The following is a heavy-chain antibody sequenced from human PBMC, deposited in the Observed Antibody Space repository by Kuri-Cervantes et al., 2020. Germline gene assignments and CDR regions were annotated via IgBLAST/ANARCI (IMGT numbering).Heavy chain of an antibody. CDR2: IKQDGSEK. CDR1: GFTFSSYG. Sequence: GESLKISCAASGFTFSSYGMHWVRQAPGKGLEWVANIKQDGSEKYYVDSVKGRFTISRDNAKNSLYLQMNSLRAEDTAVYYCARGSWLTKAARFDYWGQGTLVTVSS. D-gene: IGHD6-19*01. CDR3: ARGSWLTKAARFDY. J-gene: IGHJ4*02. V-gene: IGHV3-7*04.